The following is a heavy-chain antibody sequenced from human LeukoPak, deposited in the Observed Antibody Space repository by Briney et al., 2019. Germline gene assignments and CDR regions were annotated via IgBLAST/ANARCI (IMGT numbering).Heavy chain of an antibody. D-gene: IGHD3-3*01. CDR3: ARDAYDFWSGYYFDY. V-gene: IGHV4-59*01. Sequence: SETLSLTCTVSGGSISSYYRSWIRQPPGKGLEWIGYIYYSGSTNYNPSLKSRVTISVDTSKNQFSLKLSSVTAADTAVYYCARDAYDFWSGYYFDYWGQGTLVTVSS. CDR1: GGSISSYY. CDR2: IYYSGST. J-gene: IGHJ4*02.